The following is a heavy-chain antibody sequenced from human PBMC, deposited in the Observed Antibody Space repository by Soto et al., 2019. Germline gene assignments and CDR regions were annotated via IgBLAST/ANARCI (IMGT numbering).Heavy chain of an antibody. J-gene: IGHJ6*02. CDR1: GYTFTSYG. Sequence: QVQLVQSGAEVKKPGASVKVSCKASGYTFTSYGISWVRQAPGQGLEWMGWISAYNGNTNYAQKLQGRVTMTTDTSTGTAYMELRSLRSDDTAVYYCARAVIGLGGNSIYYYGMDVWGQGTTVTVSS. V-gene: IGHV1-18*01. CDR3: ARAVIGLGGNSIYYYGMDV. D-gene: IGHD2-21*02. CDR2: ISAYNGNT.